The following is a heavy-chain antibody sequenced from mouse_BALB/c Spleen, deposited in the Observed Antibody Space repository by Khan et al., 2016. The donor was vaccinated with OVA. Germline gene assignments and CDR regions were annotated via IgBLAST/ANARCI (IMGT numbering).Heavy chain of an antibody. Sequence: QVQLKQSGAELARPGASLKMSCTASGYTFTSYTIHWVRQRPGLTLEWIGHINPSNDYTNYNQKFKDKATLIVDKSSSTAYLQLRSLTSEDSAVSYSVREGAYHKSDGWFAYWGQGTMVTVSA. CDR1: GYTFTSYT. D-gene: IGHD2-14*01. V-gene: IGHV1-4*01. CDR3: VREGAYHKSDGWFAY. CDR2: INPSNDYT. J-gene: IGHJ3*01.